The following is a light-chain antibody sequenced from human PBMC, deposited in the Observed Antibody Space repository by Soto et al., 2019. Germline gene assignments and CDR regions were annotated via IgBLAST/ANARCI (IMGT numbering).Light chain of an antibody. J-gene: IGKJ1*01. CDR3: MQGTHWPRP. Sequence: DVVMTQSPLSLPVTLGQPASISCRSSQSLVFTDGDTYLNWFQQRPGQSPRRLIYKVSNRDSGDAERCSRSGSGTDFKLKISRVEAEAVAICYCMQGTHWPRPFGQGNKVEIQ. CDR2: KVS. CDR1: QSLVFTDGDTY. V-gene: IGKV2-30*01.